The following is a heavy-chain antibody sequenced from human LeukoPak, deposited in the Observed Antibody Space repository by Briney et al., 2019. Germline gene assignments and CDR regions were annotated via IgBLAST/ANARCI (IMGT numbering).Heavy chain of an antibody. CDR3: ARDLTPWYDILTGYYNNGYYFDY. V-gene: IGHV1-69*05. J-gene: IGHJ4*02. CDR1: GGTFSSYA. CDR2: IIPIFGTA. D-gene: IGHD3-9*01. Sequence: SVKVSCKASGGTFSSYAISWVRQAPGQGLEWMGGIIPIFGTANYAQKFQGRVTMTTDTSTSTAYMELRSLRSDDTAVYYCARDLTPWYDILTGYYNNGYYFDYWGQGTLVTVSS.